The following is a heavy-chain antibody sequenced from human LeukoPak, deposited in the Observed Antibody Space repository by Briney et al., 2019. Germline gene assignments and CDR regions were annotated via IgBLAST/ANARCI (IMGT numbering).Heavy chain of an antibody. CDR3: ASSSGWPPWGDAFDI. D-gene: IGHD6-19*01. V-gene: IGHV5-51*01. J-gene: IGHJ3*02. CDR2: IYGGDSDI. CDR1: GYSFTTYW. Sequence: GESLKITCKGSGYSFTTYWIGWVRQMPGKGLEWMGIIYGGDSDIRYSPSFQGQVTISADKSISTAYLQWSSLKASDTAMYYCASSSGWPPWGDAFDIWGQGTMVTVSS.